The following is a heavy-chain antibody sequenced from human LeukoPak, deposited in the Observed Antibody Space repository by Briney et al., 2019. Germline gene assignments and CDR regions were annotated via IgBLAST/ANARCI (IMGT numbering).Heavy chain of an antibody. CDR3: ARDKPGLGMDV. J-gene: IGHJ6*04. CDR1: GGSISSGDYY. CDR2: IYYSGST. V-gene: IGHV4-30-4*01. Sequence: PSQTLSLTCTVSGGSISSGDYYWSWIRQPSGKGLEWIGYIYYSGSTYYNPSLKSRVTISVDTSKNQFSLKLSSVTAADTAVYYCARDKPGLGMDVWGKGTTVTVSS.